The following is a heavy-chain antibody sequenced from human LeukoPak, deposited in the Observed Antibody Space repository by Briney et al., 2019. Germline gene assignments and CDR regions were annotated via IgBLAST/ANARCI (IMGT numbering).Heavy chain of an antibody. CDR2: INHSGST. CDR3: ARGRPLISLDY. J-gene: IGHJ4*02. Sequence: SETLSLTCAVYGGSFSGYYWSWIRQPPGKGLEWIGEINHSGSTNYNPSLKSRVTISVDTSKNQFSLKLSSVTAADTAVYYCARGRPLISLDYWGQGTLVTVSS. V-gene: IGHV4-34*01. D-gene: IGHD3-22*01. CDR1: GGSFSGYY.